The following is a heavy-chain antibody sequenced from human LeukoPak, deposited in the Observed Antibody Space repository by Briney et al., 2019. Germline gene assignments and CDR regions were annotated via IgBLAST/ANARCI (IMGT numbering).Heavy chain of an antibody. CDR1: GFTFSSYG. D-gene: IGHD3-10*01. CDR3: ARDRRRTGIPTDY. CDR2: IWYDGSNK. V-gene: IGHV3-33*01. J-gene: IGHJ4*02. Sequence: PGGSLRLSCAASGFTFSSYGMHWVRQAPGKGLEWVAVIWYDGSNKYYADSVKDRFTISRDNSKNTLYLQMNSLRAEDTAVYYCARDRRRTGIPTDYWGQGTLVTVSS.